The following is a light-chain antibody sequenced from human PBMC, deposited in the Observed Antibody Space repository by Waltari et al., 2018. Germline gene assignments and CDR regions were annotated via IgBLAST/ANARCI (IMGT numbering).Light chain of an antibody. CDR2: GAS. CDR3: QHYVRLPVT. J-gene: IGKJ1*01. CDR1: QSVSRA. V-gene: IGKV3-20*01. Sequence: EIVLTPSPGTLPLSLGERVALSCSASQSVSRALSWYQQIPGQAPRLLIYGASSRATGTPDRFSGSASATDFSLTISRLEPEDFAVYYCQHYVRLPVTFGQGTKVEIK.